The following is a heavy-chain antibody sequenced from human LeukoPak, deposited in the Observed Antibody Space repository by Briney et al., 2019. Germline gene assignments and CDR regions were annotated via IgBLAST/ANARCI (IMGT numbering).Heavy chain of an antibody. CDR3: ARHLGYCSSTSCSWFDP. CDR1: GGSIRSSSYY. J-gene: IGHJ5*02. V-gene: IGHV4-39*01. D-gene: IGHD2-2*01. Sequence: TSETLSLTCTVSGGSIRSSSYYWGWIRRPPGKGLEWNGSIFYSGTTYYNPSLKSRVTMSIDTSKNQFSLKLTSVTAEDTAVYYCARHLGYCSSTSCSWFDPWGQGTLVTVSS. CDR2: IFYSGTT.